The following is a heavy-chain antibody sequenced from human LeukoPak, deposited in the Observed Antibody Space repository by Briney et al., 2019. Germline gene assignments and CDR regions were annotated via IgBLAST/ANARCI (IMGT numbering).Heavy chain of an antibody. V-gene: IGHV3-23*01. Sequence: GGSLRLSCAASGFTFSSYAMSWVRQAPGKGLEWVSAISGSGGNTHYADSVKGRFTISRDNSKNTLYLQMNSLGAEDTAVYYCAKKPSDSIFYGMDVWGQGTTVTVSS. J-gene: IGHJ6*02. CDR3: AKKPSDSIFYGMDV. CDR2: ISGSGGNT. D-gene: IGHD2-21*02. CDR1: GFTFSSYA.